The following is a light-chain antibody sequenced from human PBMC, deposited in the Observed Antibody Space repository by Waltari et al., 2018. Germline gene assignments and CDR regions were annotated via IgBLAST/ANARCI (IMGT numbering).Light chain of an antibody. CDR2: GVS. V-gene: IGLV2-14*01. Sequence: QSALTQPASVSGSPGQSIAISCTGTSSDVGAYNYVSWYRQHPGKAPKFMIYGVSNRPSGVSNRFSGSKSGNTASLTISGLQAEDEADYYCSSYTTSSTVVFGGGTKVTVL. CDR1: SSDVGAYNY. CDR3: SSYTTSSTVV. J-gene: IGLJ2*01.